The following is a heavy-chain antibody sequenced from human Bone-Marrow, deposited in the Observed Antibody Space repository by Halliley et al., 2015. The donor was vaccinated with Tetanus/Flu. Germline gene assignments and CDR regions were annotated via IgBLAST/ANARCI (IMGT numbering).Heavy chain of an antibody. V-gene: IGHV4-31*02. CDR2: IHYSGTT. D-gene: IGHD3-10*01. CDR3: ARGPSSYDVSGTYDH. Sequence: IGYIHYSGTTHYTPSLKSRLIISVDSSKNQFSLRLSSVTVADTAVYYCARGPSSYDVSGTYDHWGQGTLVTASS. J-gene: IGHJ4*02.